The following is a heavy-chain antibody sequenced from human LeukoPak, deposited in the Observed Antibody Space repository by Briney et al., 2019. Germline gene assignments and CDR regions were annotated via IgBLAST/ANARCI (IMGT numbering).Heavy chain of an antibody. CDR3: ARAKGYSYGLLWFDY. CDR1: GGSISSGGYY. J-gene: IGHJ4*02. D-gene: IGHD5-18*01. CDR2: IYYSGST. V-gene: IGHV4-31*03. Sequence: SQTLSLTCTVSGGSISSGGYYWIWIRQPPGKGLEWLGYIYYSGSTYYNPSLKSRVTISVDTSKNQFSLKLSSVTAADTAVYYCARAKGYSYGLLWFDYWGQGTLVTVSS.